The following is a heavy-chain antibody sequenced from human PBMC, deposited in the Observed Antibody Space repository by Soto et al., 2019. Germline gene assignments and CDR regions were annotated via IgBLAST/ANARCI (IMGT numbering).Heavy chain of an antibody. CDR2: ISGSGGST. Sequence: GGSLRLSCAAAGFTFSSYSMNWVRQAPGKGLEWVSAISGSGGSTYYADSVKGRFTISRDNSKNTLYLQMNSLRAEDTAVYYCAKGYRPRWFDPWGQGTLVTVSS. V-gene: IGHV3-23*01. D-gene: IGHD2-2*01. CDR3: AKGYRPRWFDP. CDR1: GFTFSSYS. J-gene: IGHJ5*02.